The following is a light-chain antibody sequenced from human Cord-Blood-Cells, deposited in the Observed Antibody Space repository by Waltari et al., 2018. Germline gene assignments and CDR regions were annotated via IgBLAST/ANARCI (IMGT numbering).Light chain of an antibody. CDR3: CSYAGSYTFAV. Sequence: QSALTQPRSVSGSPGQSVTISCTGTSSDVGGYNYVSWYQQHPGKAPILMIYDVSKRPSGVPDRFPGSKSGNTASLTISGLQAEDEADYYCCSYAGSYTFAVFGGGTKLTVL. CDR2: DVS. J-gene: IGLJ2*01. CDR1: SSDVGGYNY. V-gene: IGLV2-11*01.